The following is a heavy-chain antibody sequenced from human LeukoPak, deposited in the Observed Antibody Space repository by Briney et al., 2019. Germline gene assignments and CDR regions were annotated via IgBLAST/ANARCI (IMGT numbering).Heavy chain of an antibody. V-gene: IGHV3-23*01. CDR3: AKRDYYDLDY. CDR2: ITSGVGIT. CDR1: GFTFSNYG. Sequence: PGGSLRLSCAASGFTFSNYGMNWVRQAPGKGLEWVSIITSGVGITYYADSVKGRFTISRDNSRNTLYLQMNSLRAEDTAVYYCAKRDYYDLDYWGQGTLVTVSS. D-gene: IGHD3-22*01. J-gene: IGHJ4*02.